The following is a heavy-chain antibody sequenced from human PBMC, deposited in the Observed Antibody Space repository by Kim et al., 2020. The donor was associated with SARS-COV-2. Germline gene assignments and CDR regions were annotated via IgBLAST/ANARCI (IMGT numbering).Heavy chain of an antibody. Sequence: SGPTLVNPTQTLTLTCTFSGFSLSTTGVGVGWIRQPPGKALEWLALIYWDDDKRYSTSLRSRLTITKDTSKNQVVLTITNMDPVDTATYYCAHYQLRSCDYWGQGTLVTVSS. CDR2: IYWDDDK. V-gene: IGHV2-5*02. CDR3: AHYQLRSCDY. D-gene: IGHD2-2*01. J-gene: IGHJ4*02. CDR1: GFSLSTTGVG.